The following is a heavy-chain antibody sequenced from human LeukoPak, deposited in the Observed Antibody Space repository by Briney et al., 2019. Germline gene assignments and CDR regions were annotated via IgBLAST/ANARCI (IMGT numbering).Heavy chain of an antibody. V-gene: IGHV3-48*03. J-gene: IGHJ4*02. Sequence: PGGSLRLACAASGFTFSSSEMNWVRQAPRKGLEWVSYITRSGSDKHYADSVKGRFTISRDNAKNSLYLQMNSLRAEDTAVYYCAIDTSAEKGQQLANWGQGTLVTVSS. CDR3: AIDTSAEKGQQLAN. D-gene: IGHD6-13*01. CDR1: GFTFSSSE. CDR2: ITRSGSDK.